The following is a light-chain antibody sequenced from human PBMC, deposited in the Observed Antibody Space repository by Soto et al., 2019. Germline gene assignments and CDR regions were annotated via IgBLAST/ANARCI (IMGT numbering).Light chain of an antibody. CDR2: VSSDGSH. CDR3: QTWDTGIVL. Sequence: QPVLTQSPSASASLGASAKLTCTLSSGHNNYAIAWHQQQPEKGPRFLMRVSSDGSHIKGDGIPDRFSGSSSGAQRYLTISSLQSEDEADFYCQTWDTGIVLFGGGTKLTVL. CDR1: SGHNNYA. V-gene: IGLV4-69*01. J-gene: IGLJ2*01.